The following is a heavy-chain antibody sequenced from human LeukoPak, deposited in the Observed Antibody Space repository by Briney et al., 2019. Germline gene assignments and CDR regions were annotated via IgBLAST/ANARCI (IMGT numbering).Heavy chain of an antibody. J-gene: IGHJ4*02. CDR1: GFSFYYYA. V-gene: IGHV3-23*01. CDR3: TTSWPKVREGDQ. Sequence: PGGSPRLSCAASGFSFYYYAMRWVRQAPGKGLEWLSEISGGGENTNYADSVKGRFTISRDNSKDTLFLHMSSLRVEDTAVYYCTTSWPKVREGDQWGQGTLVTVS. CDR2: ISGGGENT. D-gene: IGHD3-16*01.